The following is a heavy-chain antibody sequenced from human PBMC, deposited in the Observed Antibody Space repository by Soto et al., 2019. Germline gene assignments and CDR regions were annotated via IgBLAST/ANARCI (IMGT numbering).Heavy chain of an antibody. CDR3: ARGRYSGDDRGDY. CDR2: ISSSSSYI. V-gene: IGHV3-21*01. J-gene: IGHJ4*02. Sequence: EVQLVESGGGLVKPGGSLRLSCAASGFTFSSYSMNWVRQAPGKGLEWVSSISSSSSYIYYADSVKGRFTISRDNAKNSLYLQMNSLRAEDTAVYYCARGRYSGDDRGDYWGQGTLVTVSS. CDR1: GFTFSSYS. D-gene: IGHD5-12*01.